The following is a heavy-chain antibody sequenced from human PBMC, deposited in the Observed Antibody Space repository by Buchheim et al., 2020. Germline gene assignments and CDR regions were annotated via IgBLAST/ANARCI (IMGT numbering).Heavy chain of an antibody. V-gene: IGHV3-30*18. D-gene: IGHD5-24*01. CDR3: AKLSRGDGYNWGVDHDY. CDR2: ISYYGSNK. Sequence: QVQLVESGGGVVQPGRSLRLSCAASGFPFSSYGMHWVRQAPGKGLEWVAVISYYGSNKYYADSVTGRFTISRDNSKNTLYLQMNSLRAEDTAVYYCAKLSRGDGYNWGVDHDYWGQGTL. CDR1: GFPFSSYG. J-gene: IGHJ4*02.